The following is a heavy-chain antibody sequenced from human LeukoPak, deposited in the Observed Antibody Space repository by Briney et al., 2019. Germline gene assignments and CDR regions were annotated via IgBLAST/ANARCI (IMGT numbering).Heavy chain of an antibody. J-gene: IGHJ3*02. CDR3: ARSLAYSSSAHDAFDI. Sequence: VGSLRLSCAASGFTFNSYNMNWVRQAPGKGLEWVSSISSGSNYIYYAGSVKGRFTISRDHAKNSLYLQMNSLRAEDMAVYYCARSLAYSSSAHDAFDIWGQGTMVTVS. D-gene: IGHD6-6*01. CDR1: GFTFNSYN. CDR2: ISSGSNYI. V-gene: IGHV3-21*01.